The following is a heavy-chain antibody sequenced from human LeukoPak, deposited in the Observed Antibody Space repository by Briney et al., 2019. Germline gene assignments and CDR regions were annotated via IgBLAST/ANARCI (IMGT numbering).Heavy chain of an antibody. V-gene: IGHV1-18*01. Sequence: GASVKVSCKASGYTFTSYGISWVRQAPGQGLEWMGWISAYNGNTNYAQKLQGRVTMTTDTSTSTAYMELSSLRSEDTAVYYCARPQTDGVGSLLWFGEGDAFDIWGQGTMVTVSS. CDR1: GYTFTSYG. J-gene: IGHJ3*02. CDR3: ARPQTDGVGSLLWFGEGDAFDI. CDR2: ISAYNGNT. D-gene: IGHD3-10*01.